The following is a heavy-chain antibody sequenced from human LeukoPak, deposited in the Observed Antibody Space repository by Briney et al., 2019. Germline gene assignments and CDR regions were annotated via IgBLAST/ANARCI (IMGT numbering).Heavy chain of an antibody. CDR1: GDSVTSNSAA. CDR2: TYYRSTWYN. D-gene: IGHD3-10*01. J-gene: IGHJ4*02. V-gene: IGHV6-1*01. CDR3: AREGSGDFLRFDY. Sequence: SQTLSLTFAISGDSVTSNSAAWNWIRQSPSRGLEWLGRTYYRSTWYNDYAVSVKSRITINPDTSKNQFSLHLSSVTPEDTAVYYCAREGSGDFLRFDYWGQGTLVTVSS.